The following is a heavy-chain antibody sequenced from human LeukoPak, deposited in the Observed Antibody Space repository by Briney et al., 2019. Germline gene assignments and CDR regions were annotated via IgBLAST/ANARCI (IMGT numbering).Heavy chain of an antibody. D-gene: IGHD4-17*01. CDR1: GFGFSDSY. CDR2: ISSSGSTI. Sequence: GGSLRLSCAASGFGFSDSYMSWIRQAPGKGLEWVSYISSSGSTIYYADSVKGRFTISRDNAKNSLYLQMNSLRAEDTAVYYCARGDYGDLRYYFDYWGQGTLVTVSS. J-gene: IGHJ4*02. V-gene: IGHV3-11*01. CDR3: ARGDYGDLRYYFDY.